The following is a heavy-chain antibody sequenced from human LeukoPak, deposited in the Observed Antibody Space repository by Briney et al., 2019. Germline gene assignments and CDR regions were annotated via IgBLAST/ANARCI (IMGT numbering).Heavy chain of an antibody. Sequence: SETLSLTCAVYVGSFGGYHWSWIRQPPGKGLEWIGEINHSGSTNYNPSLKSRVTISVDTSKNQFSLKLSSVTAADTAVYYCASLWPYQLSAFDIWGQGTMVTVSS. D-gene: IGHD2-2*01. CDR1: VGSFGGYH. CDR2: INHSGST. J-gene: IGHJ3*02. CDR3: ASLWPYQLSAFDI. V-gene: IGHV4-34*01.